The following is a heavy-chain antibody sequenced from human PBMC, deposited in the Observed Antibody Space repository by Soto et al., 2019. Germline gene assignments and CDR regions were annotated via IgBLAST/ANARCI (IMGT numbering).Heavy chain of an antibody. D-gene: IGHD5-18*01. J-gene: IGHJ4*02. CDR1: GFTFRNYG. V-gene: IGHV3-30*03. CDR2: ISFDGSNK. CDR3: AISLREVDPAMIPGAY. Sequence: VELVESGGGVVQPGGSLRLSCAASGFTFRNYGLHWVRQAPGKGLEWAAVISFDGSNKYYADSMKGRFTVSRDNSKNTLYLQMTSLRTEATAMYSCAISLREVDPAMIPGAYWGQGTLVTVSS.